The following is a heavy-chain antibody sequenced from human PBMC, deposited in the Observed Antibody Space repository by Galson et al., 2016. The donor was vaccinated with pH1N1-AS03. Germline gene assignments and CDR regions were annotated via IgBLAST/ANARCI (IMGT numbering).Heavy chain of an antibody. CDR3: ARGDGYNYYFDY. CDR2: IYPGDSDT. J-gene: IGHJ4*02. Sequence: QSGAEVKKPGESLMISCKASGFRFTTYWIAWVRQLPGKGLEWMGFIYPGDSDTKYSPSFQGQVTILADKSISTAYLRWNSLKASDTAMYYCARGDGYNYYFDYWGQGTLVTVSS. D-gene: IGHD5-24*01. CDR1: GFRFTTYW. V-gene: IGHV5-51*03.